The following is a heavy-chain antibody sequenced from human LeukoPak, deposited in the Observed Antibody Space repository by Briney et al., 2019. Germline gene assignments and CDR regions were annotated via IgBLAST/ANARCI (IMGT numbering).Heavy chain of an antibody. Sequence: PSETLSLTCTVSGGSISSYYWSWIRQPAGKGLGWIGRIYTSGSTNYNPSLKSRVTMSVDTSKNQFSLKLSSVTAADTAVYYCARWWPLDAFDIWGQGTMVTVSS. J-gene: IGHJ3*02. CDR1: GGSISSYY. CDR3: ARWWPLDAFDI. CDR2: IYTSGST. D-gene: IGHD2-15*01. V-gene: IGHV4-4*07.